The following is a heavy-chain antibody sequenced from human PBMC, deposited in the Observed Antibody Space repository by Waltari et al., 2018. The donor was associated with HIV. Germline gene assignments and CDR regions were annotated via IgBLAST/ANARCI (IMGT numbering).Heavy chain of an antibody. J-gene: IGHJ2*01. D-gene: IGHD3-22*01. CDR1: GGSISSETYD. CDR2: IFYNGNT. CDR3: ARQLIVVIPNYWYFDL. V-gene: IGHV4-39*01. Sequence: QLQLQESGPGLVKPSETLSLICTGSGGSISSETYDWGWIRQPPGRELEWIGSIFYNGNTYYTPSLESRVTISVDTSKNLLSLKLTSVTAADTAVYFCARQLIVVIPNYWYFDLWGRGTLVTVSS.